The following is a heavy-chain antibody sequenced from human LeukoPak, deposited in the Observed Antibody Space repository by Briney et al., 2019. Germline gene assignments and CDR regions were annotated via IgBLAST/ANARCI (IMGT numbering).Heavy chain of an antibody. CDR1: GDSVSSNSAA. CDR2: TYYRSKWYN. Sequence: SQTLSLTCAISGDSVSSNSAAWNWIRQSPSRGLEWLGRTYYRSKWYNDYAVSVKSRITINPDTSKNQFSLQLNSVTPEDTAVYYCTRGSQSGERRGSLEWFLNWGQGTLVTVSS. J-gene: IGHJ4*02. CDR3: TRGSQSGERRGSLEWFLN. D-gene: IGHD3-3*01. V-gene: IGHV6-1*01.